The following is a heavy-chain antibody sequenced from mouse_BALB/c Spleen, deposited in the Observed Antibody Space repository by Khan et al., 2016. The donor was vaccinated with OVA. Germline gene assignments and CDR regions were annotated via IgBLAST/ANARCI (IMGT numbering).Heavy chain of an antibody. CDR2: IYPGSGTT. Sequence: QVQLQQSGPELVKPGASVKMSCKASGYTFTDYIISWVKQRTGQGLEWIGEIYPGSGTTHYNEKFKGKATLTADKSSHTAYMQLNSLTSEDSAIYVCARFETTVADYWGQGTTLTVSS. D-gene: IGHD1-1*01. V-gene: IGHV1-77*01. CDR1: GYTFTDYI. CDR3: ARFETTVADY. J-gene: IGHJ2*01.